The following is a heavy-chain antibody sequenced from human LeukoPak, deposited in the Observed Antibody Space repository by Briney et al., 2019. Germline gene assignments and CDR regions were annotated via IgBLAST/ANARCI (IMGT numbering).Heavy chain of an antibody. CDR2: IYPGDSDT. J-gene: IGHJ4*02. CDR3: ARELSSSVDY. D-gene: IGHD2-2*01. CDR1: GYSFSTYW. V-gene: IGHV5-51*01. Sequence: GESLKISCKGSGYSFSTYWIGWVRQMPGKGLEWMGSIYPGDSDTRYSPSFQGQVTISADKSISTAYLQWSSLKASDTAMYYCARELSSSVDYWGQGTLVTVSS.